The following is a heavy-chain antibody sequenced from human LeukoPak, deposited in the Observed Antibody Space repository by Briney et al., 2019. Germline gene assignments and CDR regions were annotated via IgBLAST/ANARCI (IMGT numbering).Heavy chain of an antibody. J-gene: IGHJ6*02. D-gene: IGHD5-12*01. CDR2: INHSGST. CDR1: GESFSDYY. V-gene: IGHV4-34*01. Sequence: SETLSLTCGVYGESFSDYYWSWIRQPPGKGLEWIGEINHSGSTNYNPSLKSRVTISIDTSKKQFSLKLSSVTAADTAVYYCARSLRGYSGYAFYHYGMDVWGQGTTVTVSS. CDR3: ARSLRGYSGYAFYHYGMDV.